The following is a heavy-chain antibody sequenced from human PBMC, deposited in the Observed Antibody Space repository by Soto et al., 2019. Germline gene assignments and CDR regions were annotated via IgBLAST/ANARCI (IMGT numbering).Heavy chain of an antibody. D-gene: IGHD6-6*01. J-gene: IGHJ5*02. CDR3: ASTEYSSSSDWFDP. V-gene: IGHV1-18*01. CDR1: GYTFTSYG. Sequence: VASVKVSCKASGYTFTSYGISWVRQAPGQGLEWMGWISAYNGNTNYAQKLQGRVTMTTDTSTSTAYMELRSLRSDDTAVYYCASTEYSSSSDWFDPWGQGTLVTVSS. CDR2: ISAYNGNT.